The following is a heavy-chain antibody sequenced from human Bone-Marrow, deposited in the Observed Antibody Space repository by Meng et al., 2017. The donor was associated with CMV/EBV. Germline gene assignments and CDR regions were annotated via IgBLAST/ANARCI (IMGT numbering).Heavy chain of an antibody. J-gene: IGHJ4*02. CDR3: ARAPYYDFWSGPYFDY. V-gene: IGHV1-69*05. D-gene: IGHD3-3*01. Sequence: SVKVSCKASGGTFSSYAISWVRQAPGQGLEWMGGIIPIFGTANYAQKFQGRVTITTDESTSTAYMELSSLRSEDTAVYYCARAPYYDFWSGPYFDYWVQGTLVTVSS. CDR1: GGTFSSYA. CDR2: IIPIFGTA.